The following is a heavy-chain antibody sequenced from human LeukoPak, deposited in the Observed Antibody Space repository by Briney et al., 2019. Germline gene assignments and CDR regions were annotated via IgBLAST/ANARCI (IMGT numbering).Heavy chain of an antibody. V-gene: IGHV3-30*04. J-gene: IGHJ6*02. CDR2: VSFDGRNK. CDR3: ARGPVTGTPLKSYGMDV. Sequence: GGSLRLSCAASGFTFSNYAMHWVRQAPGKGLEWVAVVSFDGRNKYYADSVKGRFTISRDNSKNTLYLQMNSLRAEDTAVYYCARGPVTGTPLKSYGMDVWGQGTTVTVSS. CDR1: GFTFSNYA. D-gene: IGHD2-21*02.